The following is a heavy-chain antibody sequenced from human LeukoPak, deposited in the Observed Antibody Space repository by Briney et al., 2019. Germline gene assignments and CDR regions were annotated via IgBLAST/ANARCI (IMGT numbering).Heavy chain of an antibody. J-gene: IGHJ6*02. CDR2: IRYDGSNK. D-gene: IGHD3-9*01. V-gene: IGHV3-30*02. CDR1: GFTFSSYG. Sequence: GRSLRLSCAASGFTFSSYGMRWVRHAPGKGLEWVAFIRYDGSNKYYADSVKGRFTISRNNSKNTLYLQMNSLRAEDTAVYYGAKGPRVDFDWPPYYYYYYGMDVWGQGTTVTVSS. CDR3: AKGPRVDFDWPPYYYYYYGMDV.